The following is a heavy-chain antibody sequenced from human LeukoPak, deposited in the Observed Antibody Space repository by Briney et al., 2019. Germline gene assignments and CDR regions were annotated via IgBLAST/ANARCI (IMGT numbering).Heavy chain of an antibody. CDR3: ARDLWFGELLRFDWFDH. V-gene: IGHV3-21*01. CDR1: GFTFSSYS. Sequence: PGGSLRLSCAASGFTFSSYSMNWVRQAPGKGLEWVSSISSSSSYIYYADSVKGRFTISRDNAKNSLYLQMNSLRAEDTAVYYCARDLWFGELLRFDWFDHWGQGTLVTVSS. D-gene: IGHD3-10*01. CDR2: ISSSSSYI. J-gene: IGHJ5*02.